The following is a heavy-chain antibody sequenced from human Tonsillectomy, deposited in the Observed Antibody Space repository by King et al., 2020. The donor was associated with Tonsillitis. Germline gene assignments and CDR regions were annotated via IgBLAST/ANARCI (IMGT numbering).Heavy chain of an antibody. V-gene: IGHV3-73*02. CDR1: GFTFRGSA. D-gene: IGHD4-17*01. CDR3: VRFAAPEYGEYGDY. J-gene: IGHJ4*02. CDR2: IRSKPNSYAT. Sequence: VQLVESGGGLVQPGGSLKLSCAASGFTFRGSAMHWVRQTFGKGLEWVGRIRSKPNSYATAYAASVKGRFTISRDDSKNTAYLQMNSPKTEDTAVYYCVRFAAPEYGEYGDYWGQGILVTVSS.